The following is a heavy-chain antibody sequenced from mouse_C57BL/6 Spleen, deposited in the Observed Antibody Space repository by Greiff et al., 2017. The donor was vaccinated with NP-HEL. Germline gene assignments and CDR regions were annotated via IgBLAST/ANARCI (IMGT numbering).Heavy chain of an antibody. CDR3: ARWGTAGVPYFDY. J-gene: IGHJ2*01. CDR1: GYTFTSYT. V-gene: IGHV1-4*01. CDR2: INPSSGYT. Sequence: QVHVKQSGAELARPGASVKMSCKASGYTFTSYTMHWVKQRPGQGLEWIGYINPSSGYTKYNQKFKDKATLTADKSSSTAYMQLSSLTSEDSAVYYCARWGTAGVPYFDYWGQGTTLTVSS. D-gene: IGHD3-3*01.